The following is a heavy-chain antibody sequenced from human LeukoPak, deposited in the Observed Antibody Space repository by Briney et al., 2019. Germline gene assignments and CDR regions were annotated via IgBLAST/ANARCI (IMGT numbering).Heavy chain of an antibody. V-gene: IGHV3-48*03. J-gene: IGHJ2*01. CDR3: ARYSRWGTGNWYFDL. Sequence: GGSLRLSCAGSGFTFSGYEMNWVRQAPGKGLEWLSYFSTTGDIRHYAGSVTGRFTISRDNAENARHLQMDSLRVEDTAIYYCARYSRWGTGNWYFDLWGRGTLVTVSS. D-gene: IGHD6-6*01. CDR2: FSTTGDIR. CDR1: GFTFSGYE.